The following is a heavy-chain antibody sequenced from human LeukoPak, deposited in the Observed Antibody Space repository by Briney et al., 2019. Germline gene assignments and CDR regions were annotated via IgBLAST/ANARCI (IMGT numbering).Heavy chain of an antibody. D-gene: IGHD3-22*01. CDR1: GFTFSSYA. J-gene: IGHJ4*02. Sequence: GGSLRLSCAASGFTFSSYAMHWVRQAPGKGLEWVAVISYDGSNKYYADSVKGRFTISRDNSKNTLYLQMNSLRAEDTSVYYCARAEYYYDSSGLIYYFDYWGQGTLVTVSS. V-gene: IGHV3-30*04. CDR2: ISYDGSNK. CDR3: ARAEYYYDSSGLIYYFDY.